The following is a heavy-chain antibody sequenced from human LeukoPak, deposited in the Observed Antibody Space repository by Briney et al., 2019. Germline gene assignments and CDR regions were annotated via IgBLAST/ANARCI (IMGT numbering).Heavy chain of an antibody. D-gene: IGHD3-22*01. Sequence: SVKVSCKASGGTFSSYAISWVRQAPGQGLEWMGRIIPIFGTANYAQKFQGRVTITTDESTSAAYMELSSPRSEDTAVYYCARDFGHYYDSSGSGYYFDYWGQGTLVTVSS. CDR1: GGTFSSYA. CDR3: ARDFGHYYDSSGSGYYFDY. J-gene: IGHJ4*02. CDR2: IIPIFGTA. V-gene: IGHV1-69*05.